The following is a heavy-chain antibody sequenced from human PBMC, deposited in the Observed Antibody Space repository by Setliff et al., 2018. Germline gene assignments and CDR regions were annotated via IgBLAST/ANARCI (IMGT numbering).Heavy chain of an antibody. CDR1: EYTFNNYW. J-gene: IGHJ3*02. V-gene: IGHV5-51*01. Sequence: PGESLKISCNASEYTFNNYWIGWVRQLPGKGLEWMGVVYCGDSDTRYSPSFQGQVTMSADKSIRSAYLQWGSLKASDTAMYYCARLGYSDAFDIWGQGTMVTVSS. CDR2: VYCGDSDT. CDR3: ARLGYSDAFDI. D-gene: IGHD5-18*01.